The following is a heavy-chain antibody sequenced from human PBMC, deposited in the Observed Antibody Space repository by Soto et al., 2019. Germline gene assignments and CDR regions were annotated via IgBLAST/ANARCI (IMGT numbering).Heavy chain of an antibody. V-gene: IGHV3-66*02. D-gene: IGHD1-1*01. J-gene: IGHJ4*02. Sequence: GGSLRLSCAASGFTVSSNYMSWVRQAPGKGLEWVSVIYSGGSTYYADSVKGRFTISRDNSKNTLYLQMNSLRAGDTDVYYYALWNDPGSYFDYWGQGTLVTVSS. CDR2: IYSGGST. CDR3: ALWNDPGSYFDY. CDR1: GFTVSSNY.